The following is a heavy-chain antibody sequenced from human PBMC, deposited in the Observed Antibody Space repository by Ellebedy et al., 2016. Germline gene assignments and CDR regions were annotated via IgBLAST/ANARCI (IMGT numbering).Heavy chain of an antibody. CDR3: ARDGYSSGWDGTLFDY. J-gene: IGHJ4*02. V-gene: IGHV1-8*01. D-gene: IGHD6-19*01. CDR1: GYTFTSYD. Sequence: ASVKVSCXASGYTFTSYDINWVRQATGQGLEWMGWMNPNSGNTGYAQKFQGRVTMTRNTSISTAYMELSSLRSEDTAVYYCARDGYSSGWDGTLFDYWGPGTLVTGSS. CDR2: MNPNSGNT.